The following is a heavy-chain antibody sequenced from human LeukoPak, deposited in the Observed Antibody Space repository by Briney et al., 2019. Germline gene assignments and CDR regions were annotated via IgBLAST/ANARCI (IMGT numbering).Heavy chain of an antibody. CDR1: GGTFSSYA. CDR3: ARGIAVAAGAAIY. CDR2: IIPILGIA. J-gene: IGHJ4*02. D-gene: IGHD6-19*01. Sequence: GSSVKVSCKASGGTFSSYAISWVRQAPGQGLEWMGRIIPILGIANYAQKFQGRVTITADKSTSTAYMELSSLRSEDTAVYYCARGIAVAAGAAIYWGQGTLVTVSS. V-gene: IGHV1-69*04.